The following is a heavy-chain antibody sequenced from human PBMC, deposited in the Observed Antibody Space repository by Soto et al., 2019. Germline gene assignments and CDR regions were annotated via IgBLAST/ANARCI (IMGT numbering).Heavy chain of an antibody. D-gene: IGHD6-19*01. Sequence: EVQLLESGGGLVQPGGSLRLSCAASGFTFSSYAMSWVRQAPGKGLEWVSAISGSGGSTYYADSVKGRFTISRDNSKNTLCLQMNSLRAEDTAVYYCAKDHPANLPYTSIAVAGALYYYYYGMDVWGQGTTVTVSS. CDR2: ISGSGGST. CDR1: GFTFSSYA. CDR3: AKDHPANLPYTSIAVAGALYYYYYGMDV. V-gene: IGHV3-23*01. J-gene: IGHJ6*02.